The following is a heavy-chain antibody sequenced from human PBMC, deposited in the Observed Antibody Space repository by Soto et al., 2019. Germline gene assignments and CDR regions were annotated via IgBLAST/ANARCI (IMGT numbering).Heavy chain of an antibody. D-gene: IGHD3-22*01. CDR3: GRWKHYYDSSGYPDY. CDR1: GYSFTSYW. Sequence: GESLKISCKGSGYSFTSYWIGWVRQMPGKGLEWMGIIYPGDSDTRYSPSFPRQVTISADKSISTAYLQWSSLKASDTAMYYCGRWKHYYDSSGYPDYWGQGTLVTVSS. CDR2: IYPGDSDT. J-gene: IGHJ4*02. V-gene: IGHV5-51*01.